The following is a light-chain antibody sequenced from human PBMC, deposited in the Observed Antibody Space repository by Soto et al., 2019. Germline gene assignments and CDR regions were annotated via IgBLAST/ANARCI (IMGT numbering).Light chain of an antibody. CDR1: QSVSNN. CDR2: GAS. CDR3: QQYNNWPAIT. Sequence: EIVMTHSPGTLSLSPWEIATLSCRASQSVSNNYLAWYQQKPVQAPRLLIYGASTRATGIPARFSGSGSGTEFTLTISSLQSEDFAVYYCQQYNNWPAITFGQGTRLEIK. V-gene: IGKV3D-15*01. J-gene: IGKJ5*01.